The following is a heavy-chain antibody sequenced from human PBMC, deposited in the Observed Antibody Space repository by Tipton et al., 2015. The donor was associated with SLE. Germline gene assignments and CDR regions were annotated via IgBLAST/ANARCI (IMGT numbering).Heavy chain of an antibody. CDR3: AKAPGGPRRSGSRGDYYYGMDV. Sequence: RSLRLSCAASGFTFSSYAMHWVRQAPGKGLEWVAVISYDGSNKYYADSVKGRFTISRDNSKNTLYLQMNSLRAEDTAVYYCAKAPGGPRRSGSRGDYYYGMDVWGQGTTVTVSS. J-gene: IGHJ6*02. CDR2: ISYDGSNK. D-gene: IGHD1-26*01. V-gene: IGHV3-30-3*01. CDR1: GFTFSSYA.